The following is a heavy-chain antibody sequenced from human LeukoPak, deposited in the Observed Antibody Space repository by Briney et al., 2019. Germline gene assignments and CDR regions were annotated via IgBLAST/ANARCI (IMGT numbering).Heavy chain of an antibody. CDR1: GLTFSSNW. Sequence: GGSLRLSCAASGLTFSSNWMAWVRQTPGKGLEWVANINQDGSKKYCVDSVKGRFTISRDNAKNSVYLQMDSLRVEDTAVYYCARARDSTGRADYWGQGTLVTVTS. CDR2: INQDGSKK. CDR3: ARARDSTGRADY. D-gene: IGHD1-14*01. J-gene: IGHJ4*02. V-gene: IGHV3-7*01.